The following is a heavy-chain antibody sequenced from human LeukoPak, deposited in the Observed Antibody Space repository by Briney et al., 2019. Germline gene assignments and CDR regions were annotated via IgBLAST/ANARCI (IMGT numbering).Heavy chain of an antibody. D-gene: IGHD2-2*01. V-gene: IGHV1-69*05. J-gene: IGHJ6*03. CDR1: GGTFSGYA. Sequence: ASVKVSCKASGGTFSGYAISWVRQAPGQGLEWMGGIIPIFGTANYAQKFQGRVTITTDESTSTAYMELSSLRSEDTAVYYCARVPIVVVPAAMTYYYMDVWGKGTTVTVPS. CDR3: ARVPIVVVPAAMTYYYMDV. CDR2: IIPIFGTA.